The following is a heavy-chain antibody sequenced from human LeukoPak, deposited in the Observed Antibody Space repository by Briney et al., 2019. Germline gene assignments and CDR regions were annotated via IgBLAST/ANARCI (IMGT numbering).Heavy chain of an antibody. V-gene: IGHV3-48*03. J-gene: IGHJ3*01. CDR3: ARDKTPYCGRDCYAFDV. CDR1: GFTFSSYE. Sequence: GGSLRLSCAASGFTFSSYEMNWVRQAPGKGLEWVSYITRSSSTIYYADSVKGRFTISRDNDKNLLYLQMNSLRVEDTALYYCARDKTPYCGRDCYAFDVWGQGTMVTVSS. D-gene: IGHD2-21*02. CDR2: ITRSSSTI.